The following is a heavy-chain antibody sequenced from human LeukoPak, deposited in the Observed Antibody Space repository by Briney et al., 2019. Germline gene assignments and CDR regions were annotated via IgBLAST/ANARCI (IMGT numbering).Heavy chain of an antibody. J-gene: IGHJ3*02. CDR2: INPNSGGT. CDR1: GYTFTGYY. V-gene: IGHV1-2*02. CDR3: ARAVFIAVAGTDAFDI. Sequence: GASVKVSCKASGYTFTGYYMHWVRQAPGQGLEWMGWINPNSGGTNYAQKFQGRVTMTRDTSISTAYMELSRLRSDDTAVYYCARAVFIAVAGTDAFDIWGQGTMVTVSS. D-gene: IGHD6-19*01.